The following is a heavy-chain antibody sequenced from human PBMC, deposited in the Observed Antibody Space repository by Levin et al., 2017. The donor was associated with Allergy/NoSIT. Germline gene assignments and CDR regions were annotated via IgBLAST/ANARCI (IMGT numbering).Heavy chain of an antibody. V-gene: IGHV3-30*04. CDR2: ISYDGNNK. CDR1: GFTFSNYA. Sequence: GGSLRLSCAASGFTFSNYAMHWVRQAPGKGLEWVAAISYDGNNKYYADSVKGRFTISRDNSKNTRYLQMNSLRAEDTAMYYCARDMRAWGVVVINGDNDYWGQGTLVTVSS. J-gene: IGHJ4*02. CDR3: ARDMRAWGVVVINGDNDY. D-gene: IGHD3-22*01.